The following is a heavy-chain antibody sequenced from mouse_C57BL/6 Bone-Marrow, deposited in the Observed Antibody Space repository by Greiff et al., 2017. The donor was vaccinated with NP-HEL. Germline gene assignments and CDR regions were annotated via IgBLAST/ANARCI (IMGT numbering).Heavy chain of an antibody. V-gene: IGHV5-6*01. J-gene: IGHJ3*01. Sequence: EVHLVESGGDLVKPGGSLKLSCAASGFTFSSYGMSWVRQTPDKRLEWVATISSGGSYTYSPDSVKGRFTISRDNAKNTLYLQMSSLKSEDTAMYYCARPYSTLAWFAYWGQGTLVTVSA. D-gene: IGHD2-5*01. CDR2: ISSGGSYT. CDR3: ARPYSTLAWFAY. CDR1: GFTFSSYG.